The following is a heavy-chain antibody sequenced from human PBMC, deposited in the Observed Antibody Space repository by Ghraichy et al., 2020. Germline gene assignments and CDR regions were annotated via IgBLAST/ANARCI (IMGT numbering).Heavy chain of an antibody. CDR1: GGTFSSYA. CDR2: IIPIFGTA. CDR3: ARERCSSTSCYMGDYNWFDP. Sequence: SVKVSCKASGGTFSSYAISWVRQAPGQGLEWMGGIIPIFGTANYAQKFQGRVTITADESTSTAYMELSSLRSEDTSVYYCARERCSSTSCYMGDYNWFDPWGQGTLVTVSS. D-gene: IGHD2-2*02. V-gene: IGHV1-69*13. J-gene: IGHJ5*02.